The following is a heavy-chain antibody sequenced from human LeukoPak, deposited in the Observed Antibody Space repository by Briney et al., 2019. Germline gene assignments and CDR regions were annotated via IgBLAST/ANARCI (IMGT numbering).Heavy chain of an antibody. CDR2: ISWNSGSI. J-gene: IGHJ4*02. V-gene: IGHV3-9*01. CDR3: AKDISGYYYDSSGYYFDY. D-gene: IGHD3-22*01. CDR1: GLTFDDYA. Sequence: PGGSPRLSCSASGLTFDDYAMHWVPQAPGKGLWCVSGISWNSGSIGYADTVNGRFTISRDNAKNSLYLHMNSLRAEDTALYYCAKDISGYYYDSSGYYFDYWGQGTLVTVS.